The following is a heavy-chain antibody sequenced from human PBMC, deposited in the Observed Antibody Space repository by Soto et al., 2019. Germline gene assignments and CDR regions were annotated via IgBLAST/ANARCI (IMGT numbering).Heavy chain of an antibody. D-gene: IGHD3-16*01. CDR3: ARDRIQLRLGKYSFNGMDV. V-gene: IGHV1-69*06. CDR2: IVPRFGSP. Sequence: QVQLVQSGAEMRQPGSSLRVSCKASGGTFSDYAFCWVRQAPGQGLEWMGGIVPRFGSPNYAQKFGGRVTITADTSTSTVYMELSGLRFDDTAVYFCARDRIQLRLGKYSFNGMDVWGQGTTITVSS. J-gene: IGHJ6*02. CDR1: GGTFSDYA.